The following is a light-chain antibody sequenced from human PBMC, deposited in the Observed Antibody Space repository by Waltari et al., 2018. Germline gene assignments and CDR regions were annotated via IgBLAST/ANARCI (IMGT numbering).Light chain of an antibody. CDR2: GAS. CDR1: QGISKF. V-gene: IGKV1-16*01. J-gene: IGKJ4*01. CDR3: HQSSSFPLT. Sequence: DIQMTQSPSSLAASVGDRVTITCRASQGISKFLAWFRQKPGKAPESLIYGASSLQSGVPSRFSGSGSGTDFTLTINSLEAEDAATYYCHQSSSFPLTFGGGTKVEIK.